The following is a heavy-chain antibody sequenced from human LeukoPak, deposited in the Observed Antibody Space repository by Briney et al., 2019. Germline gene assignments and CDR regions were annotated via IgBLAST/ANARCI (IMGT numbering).Heavy chain of an antibody. D-gene: IGHD2/OR15-2a*01. V-gene: IGHV4-39*07. J-gene: IGHJ6*02. Sequence: SETLSLTCTVSGGSIRSSYYYWGWIRQPPGKGLEWIGEINHSGYTNYYPSLKSRVTISVDTSKNQFSLRLSSVTAADTAVYYCARNDYFGINNGMDVWGQGTTVTVS. CDR3: ARNDYFGINNGMDV. CDR2: INHSGYT. CDR1: GGSIRSSYYY.